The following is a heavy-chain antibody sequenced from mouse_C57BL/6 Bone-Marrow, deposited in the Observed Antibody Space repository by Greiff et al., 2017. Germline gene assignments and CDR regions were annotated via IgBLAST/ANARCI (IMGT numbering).Heavy chain of an antibody. Sequence: QVQLQQPGAELVKPGASVKLSCKASGYTFTSYWMHWVKQRPGQGLEWIGIIHPNSGSTNYTEKFKSTATLTVDKSSSTAYMQLSSLTSADSAVYYGARDGQLRLRAWFAYWGQGTRVTVSA. CDR2: IHPNSGST. CDR3: ARDGQLRLRAWFAY. CDR1: GYTFTSYW. V-gene: IGHV1-64*01. J-gene: IGHJ3*01. D-gene: IGHD3-2*02.